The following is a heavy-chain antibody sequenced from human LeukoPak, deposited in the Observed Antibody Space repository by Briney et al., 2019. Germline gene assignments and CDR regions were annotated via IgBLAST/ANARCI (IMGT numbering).Heavy chain of an antibody. J-gene: IGHJ4*02. Sequence: GRSLRLSCAASGFTFSSYGMHWVRQAPGKGLEWVAVISYDGSNKYYADSVKGRFTISRDNSKNTLYLQMNSLRAEDTAVYYCARGPDPLAYYDSSGYTDYWGQGTLVTVSS. CDR1: GFTFSSYG. D-gene: IGHD3-22*01. V-gene: IGHV3-30*03. CDR2: ISYDGSNK. CDR3: ARGPDPLAYYDSSGYTDY.